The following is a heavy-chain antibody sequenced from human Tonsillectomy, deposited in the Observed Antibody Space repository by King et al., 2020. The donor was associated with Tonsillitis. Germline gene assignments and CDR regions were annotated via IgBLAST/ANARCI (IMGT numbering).Heavy chain of an antibody. CDR1: GFTFRNYA. J-gene: IGHJ4*02. V-gene: IGHV3-23*04. CDR3: AKKAMSYGGNSGPFDY. CDR2: ITVSDHST. D-gene: IGHD4-23*01. Sequence: VQLVESGGGLVQPGGSLRLSCAASGFTFRNYAMSWVRQAPGKGLDHVSAITVSDHSTYYADSLKGRFTISRDNSKSTLYLQMNSLRAEDTAVYFCAKKAMSYGGNSGPFDYWGQGNLVTVSS.